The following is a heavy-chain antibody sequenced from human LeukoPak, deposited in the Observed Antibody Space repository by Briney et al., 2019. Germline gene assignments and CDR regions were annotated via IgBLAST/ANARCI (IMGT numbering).Heavy chain of an antibody. J-gene: IGHJ4*02. D-gene: IGHD4-11*01. CDR1: TFTFSTYW. Sequence: GGSLRLSCAASTFTFSTYWMNWVRQVPGKGLVWLSRISNGGRSTSYADSVKGRFTISRDNAKNTLYLQMNSLRAEDTAVYYCAREDSTTVTFYFDYWGLGTMVAVSS. CDR3: AREDSTTVTFYFDY. CDR2: ISNGGRST. V-gene: IGHV3-74*01.